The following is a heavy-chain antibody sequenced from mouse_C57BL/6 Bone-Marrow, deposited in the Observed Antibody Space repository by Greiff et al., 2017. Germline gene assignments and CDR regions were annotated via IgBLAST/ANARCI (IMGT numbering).Heavy chain of an antibody. D-gene: IGHD4-1*01. CDR2: IDPSDSYT. Sequence: QVQLQQPGAELVKPGASVKLSCKASGYTFTSYWMQWVKQRPGQGLEWIGEIDPSDSYTNYNQKFKGKATLTVDTSSSTAYMQLSSLTSEDSAVYYCARSGWDDYWGQGTSVTVSS. CDR1: GYTFTSYW. J-gene: IGHJ2*03. V-gene: IGHV1-50*01. CDR3: ARSGWDDY.